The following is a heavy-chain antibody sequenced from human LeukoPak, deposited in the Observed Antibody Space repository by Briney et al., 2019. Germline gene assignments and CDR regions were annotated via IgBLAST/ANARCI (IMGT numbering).Heavy chain of an antibody. D-gene: IGHD1-1*01. V-gene: IGHV4-39*01. CDR3: ARRAYTAAYWRHFDY. CDR2: IYYHENT. J-gene: IGHJ4*02. Sequence: SETLSLTCTVSGGSISSSSDYWGWIRQAPGKGLEWIGSIYYHENTYYNSSLKSRVTISVDTSKNQFSLKLNSVTAADTAVYFCARRAYTAAYWRHFDYWGQGTLVTVSS. CDR1: GGSISSSSDY.